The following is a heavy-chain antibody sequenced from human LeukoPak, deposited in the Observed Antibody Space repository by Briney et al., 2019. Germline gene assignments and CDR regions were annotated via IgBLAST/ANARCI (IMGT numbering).Heavy chain of an antibody. J-gene: IGHJ4*02. D-gene: IGHD5-18*01. CDR1: GGSFSGYY. Sequence: LSLTCAVYGGSFSGYYWSWIRQPPGKGLEWVSSISRSGSTKYYADSVKGRFTISRDNAKNSLFLQMNSLRAEDTAVYYCANLDTAMVTRIHWGQGTLVTVSS. CDR3: ANLDTAMVTRIH. CDR2: ISRSGSTK. V-gene: IGHV3-11*01.